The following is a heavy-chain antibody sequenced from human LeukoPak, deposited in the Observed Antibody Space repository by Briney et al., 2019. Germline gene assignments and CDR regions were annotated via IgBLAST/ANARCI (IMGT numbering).Heavy chain of an antibody. J-gene: IGHJ5*02. CDR1: GGSISSYY. CDR2: IYYSGST. D-gene: IGHD3-3*01. Sequence: SETLSLTCTVSGGSISSYYWSWIRQPPGKGLEWIGYIYYSGSTNYNPSLKSRVTISVDTFKDQFSLKLSSVTAADTAVYYCAREGDYDFWSGYQNWFDPWGQGTLVTVSS. CDR3: AREGDYDFWSGYQNWFDP. V-gene: IGHV4-59*01.